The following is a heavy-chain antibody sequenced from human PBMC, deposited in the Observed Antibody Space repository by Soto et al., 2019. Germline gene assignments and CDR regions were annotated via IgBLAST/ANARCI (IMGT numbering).Heavy chain of an antibody. CDR3: ARDKITGLFDY. J-gene: IGHJ4*02. CDR1: GGSISDHY. Sequence: SETLSLTCTVSGGSISDHYYMWIRQSPGKGLEYIGYIHNGGSTNYNPSLKSRVTISVDRSKNQFSLKLTSVTAADTAVYYCARDKITGLFDYWGQGTLVTVSS. V-gene: IGHV4-59*11. D-gene: IGHD2-8*02. CDR2: IHNGGST.